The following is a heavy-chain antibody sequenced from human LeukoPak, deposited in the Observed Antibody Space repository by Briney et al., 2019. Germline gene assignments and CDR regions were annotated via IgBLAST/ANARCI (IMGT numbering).Heavy chain of an antibody. Sequence: TLSLTCTVSGGSISSYYWSWIRQPPGKGLEWIGSIYFSGGTYYNASLKSRVTISVDTSKNQFSLKLSSVTAADTAVYYCARQTGSGLFSLPGGQGTLVTVSS. J-gene: IGHJ4*02. CDR2: IYFSGGT. D-gene: IGHD3-10*01. CDR3: ARQTGSGLFSLP. V-gene: IGHV4-59*05. CDR1: GGSISSYY.